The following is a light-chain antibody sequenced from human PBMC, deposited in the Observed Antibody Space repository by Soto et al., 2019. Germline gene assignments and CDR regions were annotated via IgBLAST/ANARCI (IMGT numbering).Light chain of an antibody. CDR1: QSVGRNY. CDR3: QQRRNWPLT. V-gene: IGKV3D-20*02. J-gene: IGKJ4*01. CDR2: DAS. Sequence: EIVLTQSPGTLSLSPGESATLSCRASQSVGRNYLAWFQHKPDQAPRLLIYDASNRATGVPDRFSGSGSGTDFTLSVTRLEPEDFAVYYCQQRRNWPLTFGGGTKVEIK.